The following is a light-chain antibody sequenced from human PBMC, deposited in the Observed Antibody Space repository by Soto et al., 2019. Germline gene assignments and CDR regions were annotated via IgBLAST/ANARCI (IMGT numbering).Light chain of an antibody. CDR1: QSVSSY. Sequence: EIVLTQSPATLSLSTGERATLSCRASQSVSSYLAWYQQKPGQAPRLLIYDASNRATGIPARFSGSGSGTDFTLTISSLEPEDFAVYYCQQRSNWPPITFGQRTRLEIK. J-gene: IGKJ5*01. V-gene: IGKV3-11*01. CDR3: QQRSNWPPIT. CDR2: DAS.